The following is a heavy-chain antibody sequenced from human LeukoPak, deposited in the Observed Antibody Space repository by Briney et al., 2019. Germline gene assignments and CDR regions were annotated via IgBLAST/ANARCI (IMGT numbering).Heavy chain of an antibody. J-gene: IGHJ4*02. Sequence: GGSLRLSCAASGFTFSGYWMHWVRQAPGKGLVWVSRIISDGSSTSYADSVKGRFTIPRDNAKNTLYLQMNSLRAEDTAVYYCARDLGFKNVYWGQGTLVTVSS. CDR3: ARDLGFKNVY. D-gene: IGHD2/OR15-2a*01. CDR2: IISDGSST. CDR1: GFTFSGYW. V-gene: IGHV3-74*01.